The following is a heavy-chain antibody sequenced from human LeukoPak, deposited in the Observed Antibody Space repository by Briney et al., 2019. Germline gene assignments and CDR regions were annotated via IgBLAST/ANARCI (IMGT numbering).Heavy chain of an antibody. J-gene: IGHJ2*01. CDR1: GYTFTGYH. CDR2: INPNSGGT. V-gene: IGHV1-2*02. CDR3: ARPVILTTSTFDWYFDL. D-gene: IGHD4-11*01. Sequence: ASVKVSCKASGYTFTGYHMHWVRQAPGQGLEWMGWINPNSGGTNYAQKFQGRVTMTRDTSISTAYMELSRLRSDDTAVYYCARPVILTTSTFDWYFDLWGRGTLVTVSS.